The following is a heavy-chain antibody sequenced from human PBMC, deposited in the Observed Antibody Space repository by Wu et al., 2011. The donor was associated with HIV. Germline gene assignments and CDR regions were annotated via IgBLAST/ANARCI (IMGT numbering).Heavy chain of an antibody. J-gene: IGHJ5*02. V-gene: IGHV1-18*01. D-gene: IGHD3-16*01. Sequence: QVQLVQSGAEVKKPGASVKVSCKASGYTFTSYGISWVRQAPGHGLEWMGWITTYNGDTNYAQKLQGRVTMTTDTSTTTVYMELRSLRSDDTAVYYCARHPPGTYGWGVXNWFDPGPGNLVTVSS. CDR1: GYTFTSYG. CDR3: ARHPPGTYGWGVXNWFDP. CDR2: ITTYNGDT.